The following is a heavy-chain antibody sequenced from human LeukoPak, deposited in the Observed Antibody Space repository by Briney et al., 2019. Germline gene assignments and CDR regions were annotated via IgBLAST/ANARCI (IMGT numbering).Heavy chain of an antibody. CDR2: ISGSGGST. D-gene: IGHD6-6*01. CDR1: GFTFSSYG. Sequence: QPGGSLRLSCAASGFTFSSYGMHWVRQAPGKGLEWVSAISGSGGSTYYADSVKGRFTISRDNSKNTLYLQMNSLRAEDTAVYYCAKDGSSSSLTSLRRFDYWGQGTPVTVSS. V-gene: IGHV3-23*01. J-gene: IGHJ4*02. CDR3: AKDGSSSSLTSLRRFDY.